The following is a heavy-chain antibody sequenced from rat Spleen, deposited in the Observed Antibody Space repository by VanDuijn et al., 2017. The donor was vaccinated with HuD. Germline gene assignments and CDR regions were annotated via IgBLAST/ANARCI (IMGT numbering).Heavy chain of an antibody. CDR3: SPLPGRNLAY. J-gene: IGHJ2*01. CDR1: GFTFSDYN. D-gene: IGHD1-4*01. Sequence: EVQLVESGGGLVQPGRSLKLSCAASGFTFSDYNMAWVRRAPKKGLEWVATINYDGSGTYYRDSVKGRFTISRDNAKRTLYLQMSSLRSEDTATYYCSPLPGRNLAYWGQGVVVTVSS. CDR2: INYDGSGT. V-gene: IGHV5S10*01.